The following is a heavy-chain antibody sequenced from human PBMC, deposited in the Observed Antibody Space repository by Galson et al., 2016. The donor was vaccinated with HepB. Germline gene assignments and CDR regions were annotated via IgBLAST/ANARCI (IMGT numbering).Heavy chain of an antibody. Sequence: SLRLSCAASGFTFSSYTMSWVRQAPGKGLEWVSSIRGSGSNSWYADPVKGRFTISRDNSKDTLYLQMSSLRAEDTAVYYCAKEYQWLAFDSWGQGTLVTVSS. J-gene: IGHJ4*02. CDR3: AKEYQWLAFDS. CDR2: IRGSGSNS. CDR1: GFTFSSYT. V-gene: IGHV3-23*01. D-gene: IGHD6-19*01.